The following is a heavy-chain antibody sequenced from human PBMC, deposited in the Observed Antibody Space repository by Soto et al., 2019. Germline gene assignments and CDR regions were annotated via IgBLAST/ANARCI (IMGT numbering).Heavy chain of an antibody. J-gene: IGHJ6*03. CDR3: AKVRDGYSSSGYYYYYMDV. Sequence: GGSLRLSCAASGFTFSSYAMSWVRQAPGKGLEWVSAISGSGGSTYYADSVKGRFTISRDNSKNTLYLQMNSLRAEDTAVYYCAKVRDGYSSSGYYYYYMDVWGKGTTVTVSS. D-gene: IGHD6-6*01. CDR1: GFTFSSYA. V-gene: IGHV3-23*01. CDR2: ISGSGGST.